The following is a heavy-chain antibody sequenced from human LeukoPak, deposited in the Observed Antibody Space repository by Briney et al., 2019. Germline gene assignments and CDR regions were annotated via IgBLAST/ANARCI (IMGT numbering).Heavy chain of an antibody. J-gene: IGHJ6*02. D-gene: IGHD6-19*01. V-gene: IGHV3-23*01. CDR1: GFTFSSYA. CDR2: ISGSGGST. CDR3: AKGIAVAGDYYYYYGMDV. Sequence: QLGGSLRLSCAASGFTFSSYAMSWVRQAPGKGLEWVSAISGSGGSTYYADSVKGRFTISRDNSKNTLYLQMNSLRAEDTAVYYCAKGIAVAGDYYYYYGMDVWGQGTTVTVSS.